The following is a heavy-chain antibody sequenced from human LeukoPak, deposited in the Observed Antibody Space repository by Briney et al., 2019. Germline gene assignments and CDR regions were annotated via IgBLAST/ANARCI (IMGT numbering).Heavy chain of an antibody. Sequence: SVKVSCKASGGTFSSYAISWVRQAPGQGLEWMGGIIPIFGTANYAQKFRGRVTITADKSTRTAYMELSSLRAEDTALYYCAKDSSVHWSLFEYYMDVWGKGTTVTVSS. CDR1: GGTFSSYA. CDR3: AKDSSVHWSLFEYYMDV. J-gene: IGHJ6*03. D-gene: IGHD3-9*01. V-gene: IGHV1-69*06. CDR2: IIPIFGTA.